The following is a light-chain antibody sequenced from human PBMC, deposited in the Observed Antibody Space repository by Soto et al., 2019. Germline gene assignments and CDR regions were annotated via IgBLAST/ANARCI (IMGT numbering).Light chain of an antibody. CDR3: HNYNIAPFT. J-gene: IGKJ3*01. CDR2: AAS. CDR1: QGISNY. Sequence: DIQMTQSPSFLSASVGDRVTITCRASQGISNYLSWYQQKPGKVPKVLIYAASTLQSGDPSRFSGRGSGTDFILTISSLQPEDVATYYCHNYNIAPFTFGPGTKVDIE. V-gene: IGKV1-27*01.